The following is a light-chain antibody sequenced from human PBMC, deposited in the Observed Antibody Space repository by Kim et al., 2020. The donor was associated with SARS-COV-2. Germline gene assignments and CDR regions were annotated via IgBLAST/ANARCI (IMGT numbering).Light chain of an antibody. Sequence: SVKLTCTPSSGHSSYAIAWHQQQPEKGPRYLMRLNTDGSHSKGDGIPDRFSVSSSGAERYLTISSLQSEDEADYYCQNWGTGIQKVFGGGTKLTVL. CDR1: SGHSSYA. J-gene: IGLJ3*02. V-gene: IGLV4-69*01. CDR3: QNWGTGIQKV. CDR2: LNTDGSH.